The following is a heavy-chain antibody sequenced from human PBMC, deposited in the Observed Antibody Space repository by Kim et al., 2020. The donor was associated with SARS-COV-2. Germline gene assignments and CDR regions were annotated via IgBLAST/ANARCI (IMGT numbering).Heavy chain of an antibody. V-gene: IGHV3-64*01. CDR3: ARGDSSGWLKN. Sequence: TYYANYVKGRFTRARDNYKNTLYLKVGSRRAEDMAVYYCARGDSSGWLKNWGQGTLVTVSS. CDR2: T. D-gene: IGHD6-19*01. J-gene: IGHJ4*02.